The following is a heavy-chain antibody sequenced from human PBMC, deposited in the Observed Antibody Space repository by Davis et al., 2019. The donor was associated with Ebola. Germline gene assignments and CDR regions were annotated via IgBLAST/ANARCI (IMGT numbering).Heavy chain of an antibody. CDR1: GFHFNTYA. V-gene: IGHV3-21*01. D-gene: IGHD3-9*01. Sequence: PGGSLRLSCAASGFHFNTYAMNWVRQAPGKGLEWVSSITSSSSHIYYADSVKGRFTISRDNAKNSLYLQMNSLRAEDTAVYYCASRRGGPQNGWDILAGYPWGQGTLVTVSS. CDR3: ASRRGGPQNGWDILAGYP. CDR2: ITSSSSHI. J-gene: IGHJ4*02.